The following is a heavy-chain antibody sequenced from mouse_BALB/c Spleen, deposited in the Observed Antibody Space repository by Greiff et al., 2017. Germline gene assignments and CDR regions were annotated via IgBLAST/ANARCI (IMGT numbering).Heavy chain of an antibody. J-gene: IGHJ2*01. CDR2: IYPGDGDT. CDR1: GYTFTSYW. Sequence: VQLQQSGAELARPGASVKLSCKASGYTFTSYWMQWVKQRPGQGLEWIGAIYPGDGDTRYTQKFKGKATLTADKSSSTAYMQLSSLASEDSAVYYCASGGIFDYWGQGTTLTVSS. CDR3: ASGGIFDY. V-gene: IGHV1-87*01.